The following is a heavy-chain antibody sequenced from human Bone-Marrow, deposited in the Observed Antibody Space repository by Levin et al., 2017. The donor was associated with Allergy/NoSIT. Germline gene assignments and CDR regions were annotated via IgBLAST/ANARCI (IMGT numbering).Heavy chain of an antibody. CDR3: AVTGTTFDY. J-gene: IGHJ4*02. D-gene: IGHD1-20*01. Sequence: PRASVKVSCKASGYTFIGNYIYWVRQAPGRGLEWMGQINPDSGYPTYSQKFQDRVTMTRDKSMNTAYMEMSSVRSDDTAVYYCAVTGTTFDYWGQGTLVIVSS. V-gene: IGHV1-2*06. CDR1: GYTFIGNY. CDR2: INPDSGYP.